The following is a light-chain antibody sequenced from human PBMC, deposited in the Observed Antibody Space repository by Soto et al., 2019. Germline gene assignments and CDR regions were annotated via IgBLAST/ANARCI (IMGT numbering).Light chain of an antibody. CDR1: QSISIY. V-gene: IGKV1-39*01. CDR2: GAS. J-gene: IGKJ4*01. Sequence: DIQMTQSPSSLSASVGDRVTISCRTSQSISIYLNWYQQKPGQAPKLLIYGASTLESGVPSRFSGSGSGTGFTLTISTLQPEDFAVYYCQHCQPYGDSPPLTFGGGTKVDIK. CDR3: QHCQPYGDSPPLT.